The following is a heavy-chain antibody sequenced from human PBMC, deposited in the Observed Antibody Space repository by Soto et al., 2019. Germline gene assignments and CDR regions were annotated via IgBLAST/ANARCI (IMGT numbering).Heavy chain of an antibody. Sequence: EVQLVESGGGLVQPGRSLRLSCAASGFTFDDYAMHWVRQAPGKGLEWVSGISWNSGSIGYADSVKGRFTISRDNAKNSLCLQMNSLRAEDTALYYCAKDLISSSSVLDYWGQGTLVTVSS. V-gene: IGHV3-9*01. CDR3: AKDLISSSSVLDY. D-gene: IGHD6-6*01. J-gene: IGHJ4*02. CDR2: ISWNSGSI. CDR1: GFTFDDYA.